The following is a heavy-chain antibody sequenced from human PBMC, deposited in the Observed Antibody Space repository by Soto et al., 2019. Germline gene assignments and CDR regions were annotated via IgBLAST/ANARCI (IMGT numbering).Heavy chain of an antibody. D-gene: IGHD6-19*01. CDR1: GFSLPTTGMC. Sequence: SGPTLVNPTQTLTLTCAFSGFSLPTTGMCVSWIRQPPGKALEWLAVIDWDDDKYYSTSLKTRLTVSKDTSNSQVVLTMTNMDPVDTATYYCARMIYNSGWYFDYWGPGTLVTVSS. V-gene: IGHV2-70*01. CDR3: ARMIYNSGWYFDY. CDR2: IDWDDDK. J-gene: IGHJ4*02.